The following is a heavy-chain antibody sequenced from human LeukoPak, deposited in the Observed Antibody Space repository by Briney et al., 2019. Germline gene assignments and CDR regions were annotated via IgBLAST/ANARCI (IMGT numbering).Heavy chain of an antibody. CDR3: RRPGIAAAMDV. J-gene: IGHJ6*02. Sequence: GGSLRLSCVASGFTFSDYEMNWVRQAPGKGLEWVSYISSSDSSIHYADSVKGRFTISRDNAKNSLYLQMNSLRAEDTAVYYCRRPGIAAAMDVWGQGTTVTVSS. CDR1: GFTFSDYE. V-gene: IGHV3-48*03. CDR2: ISSSDSSI. D-gene: IGHD6-13*01.